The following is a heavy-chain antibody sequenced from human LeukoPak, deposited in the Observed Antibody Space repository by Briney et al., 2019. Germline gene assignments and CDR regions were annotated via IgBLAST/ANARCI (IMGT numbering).Heavy chain of an antibody. V-gene: IGHV1-8*01. CDR3: ARVPQNYYGSGSSDY. CDR1: GYTFTSYD. D-gene: IGHD3-10*01. CDR2: MNPNSGNT. Sequence: GASVKVSCKASGYTFTSYDINWVRQATGQGLEWVGWMNPNSGNTGYAQKFQGRVTMTRNTSISTAYMELSSLRSEDTAVYYCARVPQNYYGSGSSDYWGQGTLVTVSS. J-gene: IGHJ4*02.